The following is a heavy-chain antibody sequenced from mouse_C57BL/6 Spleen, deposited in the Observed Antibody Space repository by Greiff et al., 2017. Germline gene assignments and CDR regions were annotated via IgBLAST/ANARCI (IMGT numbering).Heavy chain of an antibody. V-gene: IGHV1-5*01. CDR3: TRSYYGSSYGYFDV. Sequence: EVQVVESGTVLARPGASVKMSCKTSGYTFTSYWMHWVKQRPGQGLEWIGALYPGNSDTSYNQKFKGKAKLTAVTSASTAYMELSSLTNEDSAVYYCTRSYYGSSYGYFDVWGTGTTVTVSS. J-gene: IGHJ1*03. D-gene: IGHD1-1*01. CDR2: LYPGNSDT. CDR1: GYTFTSYW.